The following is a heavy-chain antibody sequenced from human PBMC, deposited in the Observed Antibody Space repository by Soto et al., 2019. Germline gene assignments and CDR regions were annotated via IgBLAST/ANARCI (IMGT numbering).Heavy chain of an antibody. Sequence: ASVKVSCKASGYTFTSYGISWVRQAPGQGLEWMGWISAYNGNTNYAQKLQGRVTMTTDTSTSTAYMELRSLRSDDTAVYYCARWCRSDILAVPAAIGGDWYFDLWGRGTLVTVSS. D-gene: IGHD2-2*01. CDR3: ARWCRSDILAVPAAIGGDWYFDL. J-gene: IGHJ2*01. V-gene: IGHV1-18*01. CDR1: GYTFTSYG. CDR2: ISAYNGNT.